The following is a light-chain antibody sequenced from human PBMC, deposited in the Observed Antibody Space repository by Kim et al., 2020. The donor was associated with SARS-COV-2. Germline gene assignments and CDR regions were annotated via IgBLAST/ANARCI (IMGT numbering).Light chain of an antibody. V-gene: IGKV3-15*01. CDR1: QSGYRIH. J-gene: IGKJ2*01. Sequence: VSRGERPTLPCSESQSGYRIHIAVYQQKRGQAPRLHIYGASNRATGVTARFSGSESGTEFTLTISSLQSEDFAVYYCQQYNTWPYTFGQGTKLEI. CDR3: QQYNTWPYT. CDR2: GAS.